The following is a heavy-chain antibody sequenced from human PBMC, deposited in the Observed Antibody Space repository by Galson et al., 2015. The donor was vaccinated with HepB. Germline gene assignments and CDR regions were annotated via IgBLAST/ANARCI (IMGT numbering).Heavy chain of an antibody. CDR2: ISYDGSNK. V-gene: IGHV3-30*18. CDR1: GFTFSSYG. CDR3: AKDEYYYGSAPLLGMDV. J-gene: IGHJ6*02. Sequence: SLRLSCAASGFTFSSYGMHWVRQAPGKGLEWVAVISYDGSNKYYADSVKGRFTISRDNSKNTLYLQMNSLRAEDTAVYYCAKDEYYYGSAPLLGMDVWGQGTTVTVSS. D-gene: IGHD3-10*01.